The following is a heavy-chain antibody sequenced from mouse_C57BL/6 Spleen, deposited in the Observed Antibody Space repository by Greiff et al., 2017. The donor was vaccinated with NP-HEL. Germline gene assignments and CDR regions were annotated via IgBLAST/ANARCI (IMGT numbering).Heavy chain of an antibody. CDR3: AREGEDYYAMDY. Sequence: VQLQQPGAELVRPGSSVKLSCKASGYTFTSYWMDWVEQRPGQGLEWIGNIYPSDSETHYNQKFKDKATLTVDKSSSTAYMQLSSLTSEDSAVYYCAREGEDYYAMDYWGQGTSVTVSS. CDR2: IYPSDSET. V-gene: IGHV1-61*01. CDR1: GYTFTSYW. J-gene: IGHJ4*01.